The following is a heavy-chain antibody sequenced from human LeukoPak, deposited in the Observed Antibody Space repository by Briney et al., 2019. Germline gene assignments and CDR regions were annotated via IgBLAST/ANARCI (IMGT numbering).Heavy chain of an antibody. J-gene: IGHJ4*02. CDR2: INPSGGST. V-gene: IGHV1-46*01. D-gene: IGHD3-22*01. CDR3: GRMAYPYYYDSSGYFDY. CDR1: GYTFTSYY. Sequence: ASVKVSCKASGYTFTSYYMHWVRQAPGQGLEWMGIINPSGGSTSYAQKFQGIVTMTRDTSTSTVYMELSSLRSEDTAVYYCGRMAYPYYYDSSGYFDYWGQGTLVTVSS.